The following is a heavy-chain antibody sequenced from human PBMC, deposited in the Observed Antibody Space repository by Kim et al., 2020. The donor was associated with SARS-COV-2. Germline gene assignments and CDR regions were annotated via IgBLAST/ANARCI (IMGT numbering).Heavy chain of an antibody. V-gene: IGHV4-34*01. CDR3: ARGGLDYGDYVGDLYYYGMDV. J-gene: IGHJ6*02. CDR2: INHSGST. Sequence: SETLSLTCAVYGGSFSGYYWSWIRQPPGKGLEWIGEINHSGSTNYNPSLKSRDTISVDTSKNQFSLKLSYVTAADTAVYYCARGGLDYGDYVGDLYYYGMDVWGQGTTVTVSS. D-gene: IGHD4-17*01. CDR1: GGSFSGYY.